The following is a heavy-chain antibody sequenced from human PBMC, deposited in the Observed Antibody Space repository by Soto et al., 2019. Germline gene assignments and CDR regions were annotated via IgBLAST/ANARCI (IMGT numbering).Heavy chain of an antibody. CDR2: INSDGSST. Sequence: PGGSLRLSCAASGFTFSSYWMHWVRQAPGKGLVWVSRINSDGSSTSYADSVKGRFTISRDNAKNTLYLQMNSLRAEDTAVYYCATGPSSSWVSYCYYGMDVWGQGTTVTVSS. V-gene: IGHV3-74*01. CDR1: GFTFSSYW. D-gene: IGHD6-13*01. J-gene: IGHJ6*02. CDR3: ATGPSSSWVSYCYYGMDV.